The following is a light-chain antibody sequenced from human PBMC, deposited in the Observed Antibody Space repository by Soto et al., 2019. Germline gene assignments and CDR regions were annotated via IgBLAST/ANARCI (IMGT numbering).Light chain of an antibody. V-gene: IGLV2-18*02. Sequence: QSALTQPPSVSGSPGQSVTISCTGTSSDVGSYNRVSWYQQPPGTAPKLMIYEVSNRPSGVPDRFSGSKSGNTASLTISGLQAEDEADYYCSSYTSSSTAYVVFGGGTKVTVL. J-gene: IGLJ2*01. CDR1: SSDVGSYNR. CDR3: SSYTSSSTAYVV. CDR2: EVS.